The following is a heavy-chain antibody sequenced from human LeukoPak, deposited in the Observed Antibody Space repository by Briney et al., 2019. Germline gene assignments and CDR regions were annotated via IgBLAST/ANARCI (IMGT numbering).Heavy chain of an antibody. CDR3: ARRLCSGGTCGFDY. J-gene: IGHJ4*02. D-gene: IGHD2-15*01. V-gene: IGHV5-51*01. CDR2: IYPGDSET. CDR1: GYSFSNYW. Sequence: GESLKISCKGSGYSFSNYWIGWVRQMPGKGLECMGIIYPGDSETRYSPSFQGEVTISADKSISTAYLQWSSLKASDTAMYYCARRLCSGGTCGFDYWGRGTLVTVSS.